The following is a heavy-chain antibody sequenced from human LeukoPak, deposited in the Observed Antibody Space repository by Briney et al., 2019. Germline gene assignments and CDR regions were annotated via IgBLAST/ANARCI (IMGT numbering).Heavy chain of an antibody. J-gene: IGHJ6*02. Sequence: PSETLSLTCTVSGGSISSYYWSWIRQPPGKGLEWTGEINHSGSTNYNPSLKSRVTISVDTSKNQFSLKLSSVTAADTAVYYCARGRLVRGVILRYYYYGMDVWGQGTTVTVSS. V-gene: IGHV4-34*01. CDR2: INHSGST. CDR1: GGSISSYY. CDR3: ARGRLVRGVILRYYYYGMDV. D-gene: IGHD3-10*01.